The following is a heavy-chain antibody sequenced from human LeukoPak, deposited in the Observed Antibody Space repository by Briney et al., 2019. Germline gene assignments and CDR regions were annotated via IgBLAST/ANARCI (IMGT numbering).Heavy chain of an antibody. CDR3: ARDPKAARPSAFDI. V-gene: IGHV1-69*01. CDR2: IIPIFGTA. D-gene: IGHD6-6*01. J-gene: IGHJ3*02. CDR1: GGTFSSYA. Sequence: GASVKVSCKASGGTFSSYAISWVRQAPGQGLEWMGGIIPIFGTANYAQKFQGRVTITADESTSTAYMELSSLRSEDTAVYYCARDPKAARPSAFDIWGQGTMVTVSS.